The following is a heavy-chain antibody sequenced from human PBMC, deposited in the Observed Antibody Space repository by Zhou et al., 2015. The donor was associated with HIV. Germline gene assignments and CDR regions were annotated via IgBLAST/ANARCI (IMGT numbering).Heavy chain of an antibody. CDR3: ARDRGGATRPDWRYFDL. CDR2: IIPMFGRT. CDR1: GGTFSNYA. V-gene: IGHV1-69*06. Sequence: LVQSGTEVRKPGSPVKVSCKASGGTFSNYAISWVRQAPGQGLEWMGGIIPMFGRTDYAHKLQGRVTITADRSTSTAYMELRSLRSEDTAIYYCARDRGGATRPDWRYFDLWGRGTLVTVSS. J-gene: IGHJ2*01. D-gene: IGHD6-6*01.